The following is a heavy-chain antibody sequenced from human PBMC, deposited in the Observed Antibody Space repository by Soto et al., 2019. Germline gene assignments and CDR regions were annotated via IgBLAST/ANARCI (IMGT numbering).Heavy chain of an antibody. CDR3: ARMYSSGSGWFHP. Sequence: SETLSLTCFVSGYSITAGGYYWSWIRHHPGKGLEWIGSFYSSGSIIYNPSLRSRVSITGDTSSNQFSMSLTSVTAADTARYYCARMYSSGSGWFHPWGQGTLVTVSS. CDR1: GYSITAGGYY. V-gene: IGHV4-31*03. CDR2: FYSSGSI. D-gene: IGHD6-19*01. J-gene: IGHJ5*02.